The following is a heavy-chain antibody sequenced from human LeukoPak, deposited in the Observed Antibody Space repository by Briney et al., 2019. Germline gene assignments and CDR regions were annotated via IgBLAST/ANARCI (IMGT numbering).Heavy chain of an antibody. Sequence: GGSLRLSCAASGFTFRKYWLHWVRQAPGKGLVWVSRINPDDGSTSYADSVKGRFTISRDNAKSTLYLQMNSLRAEDTAVYYCLTIVETDLDAFDIWGQGTKVTVSS. D-gene: IGHD2-21*01. CDR1: GFTFRKYW. J-gene: IGHJ3*02. CDR3: LTIVETDLDAFDI. CDR2: INPDDGST. V-gene: IGHV3-74*01.